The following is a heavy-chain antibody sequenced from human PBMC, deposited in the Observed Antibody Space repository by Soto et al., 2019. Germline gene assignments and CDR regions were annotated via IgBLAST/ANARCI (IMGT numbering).Heavy chain of an antibody. Sequence: QVQLVQSGDEVKKPGASVKVSCKASGYIFVNYGIAWVRQAPGQGLEWMGWISPYTGNTHSATKTQGRLTMTTDTTTSTAYMDLGSLTSDATAVYYCVMVDNYVTPTPQDVSGQGATVTVSS. CDR2: ISPYTGNT. J-gene: IGHJ6*02. CDR1: GYIFVNYG. D-gene: IGHD3-16*01. CDR3: VMVDNYVTPTPQDV. V-gene: IGHV1-18*01.